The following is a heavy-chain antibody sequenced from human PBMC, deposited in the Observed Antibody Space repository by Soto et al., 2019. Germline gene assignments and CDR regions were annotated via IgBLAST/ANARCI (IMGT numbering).Heavy chain of an antibody. Sequence: QVQLVQSGAEEKKPGASVKVSCKASGYTFTSYAMHWVRQAPGQRLEWMGWITAGNGNTKYSQKFQGRVTITRDTSASTAYMELSSLRSADTAVYCCARCRYNGYSGMDVWGQGTTVTVSS. CDR3: ARCRYNGYSGMDV. V-gene: IGHV1-3*05. D-gene: IGHD1-26*01. CDR2: ITAGNGNT. J-gene: IGHJ6*02. CDR1: GYTFTSYA.